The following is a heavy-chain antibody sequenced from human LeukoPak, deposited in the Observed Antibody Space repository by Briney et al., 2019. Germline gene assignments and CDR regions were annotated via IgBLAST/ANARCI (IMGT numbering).Heavy chain of an antibody. Sequence: ASVKVSCKASGYTFTSYAMNWVRQAPGQGLEWMGWINTNTGNPTYAQGFTGRFVFSLDTSVSTAYLQISSLKAEDTAVYYYARVIFSVAGRASFDYWGQGTLVTVSS. CDR2: INTNTGNP. J-gene: IGHJ4*02. V-gene: IGHV7-4-1*02. CDR3: ARVIFSVAGRASFDY. CDR1: GYTFTSYA. D-gene: IGHD6-19*01.